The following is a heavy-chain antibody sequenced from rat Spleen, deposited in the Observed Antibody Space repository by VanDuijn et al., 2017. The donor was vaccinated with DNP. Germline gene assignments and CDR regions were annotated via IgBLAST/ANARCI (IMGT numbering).Heavy chain of an antibody. D-gene: IGHD1-9*01. Sequence: QVQMKETGPGLVQTTQTLSVTCTVSGFSLTSYGVHWVRQAPGKGLEWMGRMRYNGDTSYNSDLKSRLSISRDTSKSQVFLKMNSLQTEDSAIYFCSRDRDSIGIRTWYFDFWGPGTMVTVSS. CDR3: SRDRDSIGIRTWYFDF. CDR2: MRYNGDT. CDR1: GFSLTSYG. J-gene: IGHJ1*01. V-gene: IGHV2-63*01.